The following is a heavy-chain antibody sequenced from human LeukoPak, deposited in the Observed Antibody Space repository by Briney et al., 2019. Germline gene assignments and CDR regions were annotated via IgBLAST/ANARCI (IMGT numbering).Heavy chain of an antibody. Sequence: SETLSLTCTLSGGTVTSSTYFWGWIRQPPGKGLEWIGSISYSGATYYNPSLKSRVSMSVHTSKNQFSLKLSSVTAADTAVYYCARDGFYYHYYMGVWGEGTTVTVSS. D-gene: IGHD1-14*01. J-gene: IGHJ6*03. V-gene: IGHV4-39*07. CDR2: ISYSGAT. CDR1: GGTVTSSTYF. CDR3: ARDGFYYHYYMGV.